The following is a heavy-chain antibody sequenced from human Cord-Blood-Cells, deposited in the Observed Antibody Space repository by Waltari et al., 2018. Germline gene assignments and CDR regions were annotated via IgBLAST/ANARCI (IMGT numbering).Heavy chain of an antibody. CDR3: ARVWYCSSTSCYDAFDI. J-gene: IGHJ3*02. V-gene: IGHV4-59*01. Sequence: QVQLQESGPGLVKPSETLSLTCTVSGGSISSYYWSWIRQPPGKGLECVGYSDYSGSTNYNPSLKGRVTISVDTSKNQFSLKLSSVTAADTAVYYCARVWYCSSTSCYDAFDIWGQGTMVTVSS. CDR1: GGSISSYY. CDR2: SDYSGST. D-gene: IGHD2-2*01.